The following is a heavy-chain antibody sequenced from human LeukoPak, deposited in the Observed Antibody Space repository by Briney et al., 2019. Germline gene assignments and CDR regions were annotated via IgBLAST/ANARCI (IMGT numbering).Heavy chain of an antibody. Sequence: PGGSLRLSCAASGFTFSGYAMSWVRQAPGKGLEWVSSISSSSSYIYYADSVKGRFTISRDNAKNSLYLQMNSLRAEDTAVYYCARVRLGYFDYWGQGTLVTVSS. V-gene: IGHV3-21*01. J-gene: IGHJ4*02. CDR3: ARVRLGYFDY. CDR2: ISSSSSYI. D-gene: IGHD6-19*01. CDR1: GFTFSGYA.